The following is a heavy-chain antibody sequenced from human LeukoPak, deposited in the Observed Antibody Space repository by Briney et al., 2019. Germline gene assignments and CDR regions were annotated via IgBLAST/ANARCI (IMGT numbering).Heavy chain of an antibody. V-gene: IGHV5-51*01. CDR3: ARLVMRSGSYPYWYFDL. D-gene: IGHD3-10*01. CDR1: GYSFTSYW. CDR2: IYPGDSDT. Sequence: GESLKISCKGSGYSFTSYWIGWVRQMPGKGLEWMGIIYPGDSDTGYSPSFQGQVTISADKSISTAYLQWSSLKASDTAMYYCARLVMRSGSYPYWYFDLWGRGTLVTVSS. J-gene: IGHJ2*01.